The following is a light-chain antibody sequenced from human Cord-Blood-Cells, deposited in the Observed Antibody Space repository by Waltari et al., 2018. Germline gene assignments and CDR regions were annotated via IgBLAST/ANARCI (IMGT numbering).Light chain of an antibody. Sequence: DIQMTQSPYSLSASVGDRVTITCQASQDISNYLNWYQHKPGKAPKLLIYDASNVETGVPSRFSGSGSGTDLTFTISSLQPEDISTYYCQQYDNLPFTFGPGTKVDIK. J-gene: IGKJ3*01. CDR2: DAS. CDR3: QQYDNLPFT. CDR1: QDISNY. V-gene: IGKV1-33*01.